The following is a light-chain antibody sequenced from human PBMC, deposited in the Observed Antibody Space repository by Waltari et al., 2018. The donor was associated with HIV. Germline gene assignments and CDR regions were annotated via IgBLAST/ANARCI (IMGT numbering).Light chain of an antibody. Sequence: VMTQSPDSLAVSLGERATINCKSSQSVLYSSNNKNYLAWYQQKPGQPPKLLVYWASTRESGVPGRFSGSGSGTDFTLTISSLHAEDEAVYYCQQYYSSPLTFGGGTKVEIK. J-gene: IGKJ4*01. CDR3: QQYYSSPLT. CDR1: QSVLYSSNNKNY. CDR2: WAS. V-gene: IGKV4-1*01.